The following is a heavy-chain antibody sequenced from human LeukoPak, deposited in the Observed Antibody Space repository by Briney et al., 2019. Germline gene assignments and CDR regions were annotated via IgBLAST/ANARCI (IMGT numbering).Heavy chain of an antibody. CDR3: TTPHSGYCSAGSCYSGDY. V-gene: IGHV3-15*01. Sequence: GGSLRLFCAASGFTFSNAWMSWVRQAPGKGLEWVGRIQSKTDGGTTDYAAPVKGRFTISRDDSKNTLYLQMNSLKTEDTAVYYCTTPHSGYCSAGSCYSGDYWGQGTLVTVSS. CDR2: IQSKTDGGTT. D-gene: IGHD2-15*01. J-gene: IGHJ4*02. CDR1: GFTFSNAW.